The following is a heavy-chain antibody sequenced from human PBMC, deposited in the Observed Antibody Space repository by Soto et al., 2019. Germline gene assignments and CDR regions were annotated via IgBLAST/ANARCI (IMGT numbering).Heavy chain of an antibody. D-gene: IGHD2-21*02. CDR3: VQSRCGGDCLQSYSSHSYYGLDV. CDR1: GLSLTTTGVG. J-gene: IGHJ6*02. CDR2: IYWDDDK. Sequence: QITLKESGPTLVKPTQTLTLTCTFSGLSLTTTGVGVGWIRQPPGKALXXXXLIYWDDDKRYSPSLKSRLTITKDTSKNQVVLTMTNMDPVDTATYYCVQSRCGGDCLQSYSSHSYYGLDVWGQGTTVTVSS. V-gene: IGHV2-5*02.